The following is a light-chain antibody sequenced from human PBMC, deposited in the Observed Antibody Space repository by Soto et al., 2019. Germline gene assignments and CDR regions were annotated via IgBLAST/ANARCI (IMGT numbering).Light chain of an antibody. V-gene: IGLV1-44*01. CDR3: AVWDDSLNGFYA. CDR1: SSNIGSNS. CDR2: SNN. J-gene: IGLJ1*01. Sequence: QSVLTQPPSASGTPGQRVTISCSGSSSNIGSNSINWYQHLPGTAPKLLIYSNNQRPSGVPDRFSGSKSGTSAALAISGLQSEDEAAYYCAVWDDSLNGFYAFGTGTKLTVL.